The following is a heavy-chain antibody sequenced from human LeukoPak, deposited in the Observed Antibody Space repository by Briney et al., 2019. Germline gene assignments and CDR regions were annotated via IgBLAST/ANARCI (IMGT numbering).Heavy chain of an antibody. CDR3: ARKAVGETSNYFDY. CDR1: GGSISSYY. J-gene: IGHJ4*02. Sequence: SETLSLTCTVSGGSISSYYWSWIRQPPGKGLEWIGYIYYSGSTNYNPSLKSRVTISVDTSKNQISLKLSSVTAADTAVYYCARKAVGETSNYFDYWGQGTLVTVSS. D-gene: IGHD1-26*01. CDR2: IYYSGST. V-gene: IGHV4-59*12.